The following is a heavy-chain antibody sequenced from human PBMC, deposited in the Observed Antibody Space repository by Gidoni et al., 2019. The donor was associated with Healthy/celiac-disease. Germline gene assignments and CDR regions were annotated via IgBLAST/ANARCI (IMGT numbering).Heavy chain of an antibody. CDR2: IIPIFGTA. V-gene: IGHV1-69*01. Sequence: QVQLVQSGAEVKKPGSAGKLCCKASGGPFSSYALSWVRQAPGQGLEGMGGIIPIFGTANYAQKFQGRVTITADESTSTAYMELSSLRSEDTAVYYCARDRGGPAAISYFDYGGQGTLVTVSS. CDR3: ARDRGGPAAISYFDY. J-gene: IGHJ4*02. D-gene: IGHD2-2*02. CDR1: GGPFSSYA.